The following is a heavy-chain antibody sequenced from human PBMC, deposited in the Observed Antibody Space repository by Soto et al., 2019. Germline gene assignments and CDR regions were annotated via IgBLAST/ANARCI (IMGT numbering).Heavy chain of an antibody. J-gene: IGHJ4*02. V-gene: IGHV4-31*03. Sequence: SETLSLTCTVSGGSISSGGYYWSWIRQHPGKGLEWIGYIYYSGSTYYNPSLKSRVTISVDTSKNQFSLKLSSVTAADTAVYYCARRGEDYYGSGSYYSFDYWGQGTLVTVSS. CDR1: GGSISSGGYY. D-gene: IGHD3-10*01. CDR2: IYYSGST. CDR3: ARRGEDYYGSGSYYSFDY.